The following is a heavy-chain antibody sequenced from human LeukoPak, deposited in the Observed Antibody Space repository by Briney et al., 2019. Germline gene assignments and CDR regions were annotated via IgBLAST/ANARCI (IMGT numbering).Heavy chain of an antibody. CDR1: GFTVSTNC. J-gene: IGHJ4*02. D-gene: IGHD5-18*01. V-gene: IGHV3-53*04. CDR3: ARVDTVMAYYFDL. CDR2: IYSGGTT. Sequence: GSLRLSCAASGFTVSTNCMTWVRQAPGKGLEWVSTIYSGGTTDYADSVMGRVTISRHNSRNKLSLQMNSLRAEDTAVYYCARVDTVMAYYFDLWGQGTLVTVSS.